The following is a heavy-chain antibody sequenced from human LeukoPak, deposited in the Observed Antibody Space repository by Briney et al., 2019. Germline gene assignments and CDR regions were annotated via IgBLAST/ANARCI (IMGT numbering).Heavy chain of an antibody. CDR2: ISGSGGST. CDR1: GFSLSTYA. V-gene: IGHV3-23*01. J-gene: IGHJ4*02. CDR3: ARDPAQYDFWSGYYRGYYFDY. Sequence: GGSLRLSCAASGFSLSTYAMSWVRQAPGKGLEWVSAISGSGGSTYYADSVKGRFTISRDNSKNTLYLQMNSLRAEDTAVYYCARDPAQYDFWSGYYRGYYFDYWGQGTLVTVSS. D-gene: IGHD3-3*01.